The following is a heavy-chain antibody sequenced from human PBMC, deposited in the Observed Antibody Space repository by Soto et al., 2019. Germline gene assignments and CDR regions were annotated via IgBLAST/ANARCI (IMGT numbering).Heavy chain of an antibody. CDR3: ARRRYCGYDCYHKHYYGMDV. CDR1: GDTFSSYA. D-gene: IGHD2-21*01. Sequence: QVQLVQSGAELKKTGSSVKVSCRASGDTFSSYAVNWVRQAPGRGLEWMGRIITVLGTTDYAQNFKGRLTITAEKATKTVYMELRSLRPEDTAVYYCARRRYCGYDCYHKHYYGMDVWGQGTTVTVAS. J-gene: IGHJ6*02. V-gene: IGHV1-69*08. CDR2: IITVLGTT.